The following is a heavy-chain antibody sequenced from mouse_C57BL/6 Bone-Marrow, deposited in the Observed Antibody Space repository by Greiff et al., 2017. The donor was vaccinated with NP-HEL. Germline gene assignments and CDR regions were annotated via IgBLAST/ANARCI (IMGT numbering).Heavy chain of an antibody. CDR2: IDPSDSYT. Sequence: QVQLQQPGAELVRPGTSVKLSCKASGYTFTSYWMHWVKQRPGQGLEWIGVIDPSDSYTNYNQKFKVQATLTVATSSSTAYLQLRRLTSEDAAVSYCAGGDYDLPFDYWGQGTTLTVSS. V-gene: IGHV1-59*01. CDR1: GYTFTSYW. J-gene: IGHJ2*01. CDR3: AGGDYDLPFDY. D-gene: IGHD2-4*01.